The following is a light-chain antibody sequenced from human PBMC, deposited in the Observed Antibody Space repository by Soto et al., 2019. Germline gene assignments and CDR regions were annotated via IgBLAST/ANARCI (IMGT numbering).Light chain of an antibody. CDR2: DAS. CDR3: QQHDDWPRT. J-gene: IGKJ1*01. Sequence: EVVLTRSPATPPVSLGGRVALSRRASQSIGVNLAWYQQKPGQAPRLLIYDASTRATGIPARFSGSGSGTEFTLTISSLQSEDSAVYYCQQHDDWPRTFGQGTKVDIK. CDR1: QSIGVN. V-gene: IGKV3-15*01.